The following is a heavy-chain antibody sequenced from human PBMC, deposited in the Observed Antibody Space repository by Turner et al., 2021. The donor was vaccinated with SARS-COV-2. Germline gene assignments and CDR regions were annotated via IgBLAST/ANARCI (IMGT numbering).Heavy chain of an antibody. CDR1: GFTFSSHS. V-gene: IGHV3-21*01. Sequence: EVQLVESGGGLVKPGGSLRIACAASGFTFSSHSLNRGRKAPGKGLGWVSSISSSSSYIYYADSVKGRFTISRDKAKNSLYLQMNSLRAEDTAVYYCARDCSIPSCEAWGQGTLVTVSS. CDR3: ARDCSIPSCEA. D-gene: IGHD2-2*01. CDR2: ISSSSSYI. J-gene: IGHJ5*02.